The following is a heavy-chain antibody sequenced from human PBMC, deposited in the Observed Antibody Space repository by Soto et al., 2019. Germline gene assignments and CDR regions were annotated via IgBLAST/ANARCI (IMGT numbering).Heavy chain of an antibody. CDR3: ARGGTAEDFWSGYFDYYYYGMDV. Sequence: GGSLRLSCVASGFTFSSYGMHWVRQAPGKGLEWVAVIWYDGSNKYYADSVKGRFTISRDNSKNTLYLQMNSLRAEDTAVYYCARGGTAEDFWSGYFDYYYYGMDVWGQGTTVTVSS. CDR2: IWYDGSNK. J-gene: IGHJ6*02. V-gene: IGHV3-33*01. D-gene: IGHD3-3*01. CDR1: GFTFSSYG.